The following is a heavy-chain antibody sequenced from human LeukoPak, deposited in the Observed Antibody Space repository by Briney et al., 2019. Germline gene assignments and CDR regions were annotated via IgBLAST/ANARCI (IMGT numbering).Heavy chain of an antibody. CDR2: IYYSGST. CDR3: AREVPWVWNFDL. V-gene: IGHV4-30-4*01. J-gene: IGHJ2*01. Sequence: PAETLSLTCTVSGVSISSGDFYWSWIRPPPGTGLEWIGYIYYSGSTYYNPSLKSRVTISVDTSKNQFSLKLNSVTAADTAVYYCAREVPWVWNFDLWGRGTLVTVSS. D-gene: IGHD1-26*01. CDR1: GVSISSGDFY.